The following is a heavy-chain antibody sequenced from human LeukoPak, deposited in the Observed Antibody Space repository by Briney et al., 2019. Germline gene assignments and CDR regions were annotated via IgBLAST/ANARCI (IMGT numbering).Heavy chain of an antibody. J-gene: IGHJ4*02. CDR1: GYTFTNNY. Sequence: GASVKVSCKASGYTFTNNYLHWVRQAPGQGLEWMGMIYPRDGSTSYAQNFQGRVTVTRDTSTTTVHMDLRGLRSEDTAVYYCARGRMAGTYVFDYWGQGTLVTVSS. V-gene: IGHV1-46*01. D-gene: IGHD6-19*01. CDR3: ARGRMAGTYVFDY. CDR2: IYPRDGST.